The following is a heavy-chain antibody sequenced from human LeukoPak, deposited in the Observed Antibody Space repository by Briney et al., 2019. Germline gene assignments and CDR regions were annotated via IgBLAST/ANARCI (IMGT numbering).Heavy chain of an antibody. D-gene: IGHD3-10*01. CDR2: IQFDGTNK. CDR1: GFTFSSYG. Sequence: GGSLRLSCEASGFTFSSYGMHWVRQAPGKGLEGVAFIQFDGTNKYYADSVKGRFTISRDNSKNALYLQMNRLRVEDTAVYYCAKDWDYYGSGSYYNTADYWGQGTLVTVSS. J-gene: IGHJ4*02. V-gene: IGHV3-30*02. CDR3: AKDWDYYGSGSYYNTADY.